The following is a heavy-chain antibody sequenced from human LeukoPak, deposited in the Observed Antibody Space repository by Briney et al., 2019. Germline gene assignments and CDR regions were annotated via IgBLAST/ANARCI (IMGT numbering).Heavy chain of an antibody. CDR3: ARGESTYSSSALDY. Sequence: GGSLRLSCAASGFTFSDYYMSWIRQAPGKGLEWVSYISSSSSYTNYADSVKGRFTISRDNAKNSLYLQMNSLRAEDTAVYYCARGESTYSSSALDYWGQGSLVTVSS. J-gene: IGHJ4*02. D-gene: IGHD6-13*01. CDR1: GFTFSDYY. V-gene: IGHV3-11*05. CDR2: ISSSSSYT.